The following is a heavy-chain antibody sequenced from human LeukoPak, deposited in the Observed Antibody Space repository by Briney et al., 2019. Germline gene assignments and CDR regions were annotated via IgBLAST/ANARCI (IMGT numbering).Heavy chain of an antibody. Sequence: GGSLRLSCAASGFTFSSYGMHWVRQAPGKGLEWVAFIRYDGSNKYYADSVKGRFTISRDNSTNTPYLQMSSLRAADTAVYYCVKDSYDTSIWGQGTLVTVSS. D-gene: IGHD3-3*02. CDR2: IRYDGSNK. CDR1: GFTFSSYG. V-gene: IGHV3-30*02. CDR3: VKDSYDTSI. J-gene: IGHJ4*02.